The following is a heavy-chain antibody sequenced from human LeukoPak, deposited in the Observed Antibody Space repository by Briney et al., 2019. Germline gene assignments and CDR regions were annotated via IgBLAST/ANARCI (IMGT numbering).Heavy chain of an antibody. V-gene: IGHV4-59*08. CDR1: GGSISSYY. D-gene: IGHD3-22*01. CDR2: IYYTGST. Sequence: SETLSLTCTVSGGSISSYYWSWIRRPPGKGLEWIGYIYYTGSTNYNPSLKSRVTISVDTSKTHFSLTLSSLTAADTAVYYCARSPPGWYYDNSGQYYFDTWGQGALVTVSS. CDR3: ARSPPGWYYDNSGQYYFDT. J-gene: IGHJ4*02.